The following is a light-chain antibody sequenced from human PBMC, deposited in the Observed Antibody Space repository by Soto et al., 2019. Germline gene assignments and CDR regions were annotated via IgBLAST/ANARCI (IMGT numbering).Light chain of an antibody. CDR1: SSNIGSNY. CDR3: GTWDSSLSAGV. J-gene: IGLJ3*02. CDR2: DNN. Sequence: QSVLTQPPSVSAAPGQKVTISCSGSSSNIGSNYVSWYQQLPGTAPKLLTCDNNKRPSGIPDRFSGSKSGTSATLGITGLQTGDEADYYCGTWDSSLSAGVFGGGTKLTVL. V-gene: IGLV1-51*01.